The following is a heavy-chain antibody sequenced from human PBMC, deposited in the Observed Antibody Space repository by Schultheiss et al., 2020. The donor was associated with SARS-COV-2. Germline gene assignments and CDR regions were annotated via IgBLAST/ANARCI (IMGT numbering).Heavy chain of an antibody. CDR3: ARQWKGYCSGGSCGGTGYYGMDV. CDR2: ISAYNGNT. J-gene: IGHJ6*02. Sequence: ASVKVSCKASGGTFSSYGISWVRQAPGQGLEWMGWISAYNGNTNYAQKLQGRVTMTTDTSTSTAYMELRSLTFDDTAVYYCARQWKGYCSGGSCGGTGYYGMDVWGQGTTVTVSS. V-gene: IGHV1-18*01. CDR1: GGTFSSYG. D-gene: IGHD2-15*01.